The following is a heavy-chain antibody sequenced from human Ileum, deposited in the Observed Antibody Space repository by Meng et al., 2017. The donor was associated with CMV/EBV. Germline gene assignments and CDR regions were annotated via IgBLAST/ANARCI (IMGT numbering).Heavy chain of an antibody. J-gene: IGHJ4*02. Sequence: GESLKISCVASGFTFSNAWMSWVRQAPGKGLEWVSRIKSNTDGGTTDYVAPVKGRFTISRDDSKNTLYLQMDSLKTEDTAVYYCTTELRWELLDFDYWGQGTLVTVSS. CDR1: GFTFSNAW. CDR2: IKSNTDGGTT. CDR3: TTELRWELLDFDY. D-gene: IGHD1-26*01. V-gene: IGHV3-15*01.